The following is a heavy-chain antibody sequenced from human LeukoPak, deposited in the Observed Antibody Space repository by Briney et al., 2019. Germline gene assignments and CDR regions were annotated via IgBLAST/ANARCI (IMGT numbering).Heavy chain of an antibody. CDR2: IIPIFGTA. CDR1: GGTFSSYA. CDR3: AGGYCSSTSCSEPMGFDY. Sequence: ASVKVSCKASGGTFSSYAISWVRQAPGQGLEWMGGIIPIFGTANYAQKFQGGVTITADESTSTAYMELSSLRSEDTAVYYCAGGYCSSTSCSEPMGFDYWGQGTLVTVSS. V-gene: IGHV1-69*13. D-gene: IGHD2-2*01. J-gene: IGHJ4*02.